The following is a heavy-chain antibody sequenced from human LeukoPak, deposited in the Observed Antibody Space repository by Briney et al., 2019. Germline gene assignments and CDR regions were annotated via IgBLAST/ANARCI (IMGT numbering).Heavy chain of an antibody. D-gene: IGHD2-21*01. V-gene: IGHV3-7*01. CDR2: IKQDGSEK. CDR3: ARAAWVMAAHYYYMDV. CDR1: GFTFSSYW. J-gene: IGHJ6*03. Sequence: TGGSLRLSCAASGFTFSSYWMSWVRQAPGKGLEWVANIKQDGSEKYYVDSVKGRFTISRDNAKNSLYLQMNSLRAEDTAVYYCARAAWVMAAHYYYMDVWGQGTTVTVSS.